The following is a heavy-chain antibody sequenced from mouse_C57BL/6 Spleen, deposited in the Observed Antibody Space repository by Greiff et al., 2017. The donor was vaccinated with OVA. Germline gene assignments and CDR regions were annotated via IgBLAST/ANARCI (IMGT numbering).Heavy chain of an antibody. J-gene: IGHJ3*01. D-gene: IGHD1-1*01. V-gene: IGHV3-1*01. Sequence: EVQGVESGPGMVKPSQSLSLTCTVTGYSITSGYDWHWIRHFPGNKLEWMGYISYSGSTNYNPSLKSRISITHDTSKNHFFLKLNSVTTEDTATYYCARGRDYYGSSYEFAYWGQGTLVTVSA. CDR2: ISYSGST. CDR3: ARGRDYYGSSYEFAY. CDR1: GYSITSGYD.